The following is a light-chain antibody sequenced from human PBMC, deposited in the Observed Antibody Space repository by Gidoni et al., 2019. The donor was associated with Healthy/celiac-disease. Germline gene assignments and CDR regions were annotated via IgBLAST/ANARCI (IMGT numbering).Light chain of an antibody. CDR1: QSVSSN. V-gene: IGKV3-15*01. CDR3: QQYNNWPRS. CDR2: GAS. Sequence: EFVFTQSPATLSVSPGERATLSCRASQSVSSNLAWYQQKPGQAPRLLIYGASTRATGIPARFSGSGSGTEFTLTISSLQSEDFAVYYCQQYNNWPRSFGQGTKLEIK. J-gene: IGKJ2*03.